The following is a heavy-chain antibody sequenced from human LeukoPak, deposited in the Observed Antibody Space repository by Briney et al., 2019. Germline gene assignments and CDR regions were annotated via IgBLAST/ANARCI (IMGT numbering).Heavy chain of an antibody. Sequence: SETLSLTCAVYGGSFSGYYWSWIRQPPGKGLEWIGEINHSGSTNYNPSLKSRVTISVDTSKNQFSLKLSSVTAADTAVYYCAKEHDNSGYYDENWGQGTLVTVSS. J-gene: IGHJ4*02. V-gene: IGHV4-34*01. CDR2: INHSGST. CDR3: AKEHDNSGYYDEN. CDR1: GGSFSGYY. D-gene: IGHD3-22*01.